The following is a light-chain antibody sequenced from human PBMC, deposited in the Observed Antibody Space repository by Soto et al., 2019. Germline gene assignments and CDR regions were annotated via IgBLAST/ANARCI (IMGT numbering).Light chain of an antibody. CDR1: SSDVGSYKF. Sequence: QSVLTQPASVSGSPGQSITISCTGTSSDVGSYKFVSWYQQHPGKAPKLMIYEGSKRPSGVSNRFSGSKSGNTASLTISGLQAEDEADYYCCSYAGSSTLVFGGGTKLPS. CDR2: EGS. CDR3: CSYAGSSTLV. V-gene: IGLV2-23*01. J-gene: IGLJ2*01.